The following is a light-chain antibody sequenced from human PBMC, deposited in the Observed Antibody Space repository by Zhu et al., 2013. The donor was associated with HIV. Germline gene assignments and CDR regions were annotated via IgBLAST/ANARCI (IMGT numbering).Light chain of an antibody. Sequence: IQMTQSPSSLSASVGDRVTITCRPSRGISTSLAWYQQKPGQAPKLLIYAASTLQSGVPSRFSGSTSGTEFTLTISGLQPEDSATYYCQQLHNFPHTFGQGTKLEI. J-gene: IGKJ2*01. CDR3: QQLHNFPHT. CDR2: AAS. V-gene: IGKV1-9*01. CDR1: RGISTS.